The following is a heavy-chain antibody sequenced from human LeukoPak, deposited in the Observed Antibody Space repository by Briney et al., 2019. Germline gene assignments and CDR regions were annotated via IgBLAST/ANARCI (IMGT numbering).Heavy chain of an antibody. CDR1: GYTFTGYY. D-gene: IGHD3-22*01. J-gene: IGHJ4*02. Sequence: GASVKVSCKASGYTFTGYYMHWVRQAPGQGLEWMGWINPNSGGTNYAQKFQGRVTMTRDTSISTAYMELSRLRSDDTAVYYCARYGDSSGYYLGYWGQGTLVTVSS. V-gene: IGHV1-2*02. CDR2: INPNSGGT. CDR3: ARYGDSSGYYLGY.